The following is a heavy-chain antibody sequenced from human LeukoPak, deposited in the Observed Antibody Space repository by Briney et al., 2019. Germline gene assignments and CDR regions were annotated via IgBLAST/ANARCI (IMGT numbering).Heavy chain of an antibody. CDR3: AREGGYSGYVGYFDY. D-gene: IGHD5-12*01. J-gene: IGHJ4*02. Sequence: GGSLRLSCPASGFTFSSYAMHCVRQAPGNGLEWLAVISYDGSNKYYADSVKGRFTISRDNSKNTLYLQMNSLRAEDTAVYYCAREGGYSGYVGYFDYWGQGTLVTVSS. CDR2: ISYDGSNK. V-gene: IGHV3-30*01. CDR1: GFTFSSYA.